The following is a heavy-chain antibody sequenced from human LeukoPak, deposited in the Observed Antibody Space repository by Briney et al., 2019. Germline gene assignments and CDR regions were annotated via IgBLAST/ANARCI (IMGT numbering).Heavy chain of an antibody. CDR3: AKDLLVGVIPYYFDY. CDR2: ISGSGDST. D-gene: IGHD2-15*01. V-gene: IGHV3-23*01. CDR1: GFTFSSYA. J-gene: IGHJ4*02. Sequence: SGGSLRLSCAASGFTFSSYAMSWVRQAPGKGLEWVSTISGSGDSTYYADSVKGRFTISRDNSKNTLYLQMNSLRAEDTAVYYCAKDLLVGVIPYYFDYWGQGTLVTVSS.